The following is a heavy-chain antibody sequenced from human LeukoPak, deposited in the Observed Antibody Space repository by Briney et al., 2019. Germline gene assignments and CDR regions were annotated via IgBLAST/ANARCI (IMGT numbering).Heavy chain of an antibody. D-gene: IGHD3-10*01. J-gene: IGHJ4*02. CDR1: GYSISSGYY. CDR2: IYHSGST. Sequence: SETLSLTRTVSGYSISSGYYWGWIRQPPGKGLEWIGSIYHSGSTYYSPSLKSRVTISVDTSKNQFSLKLSSVTAADTAVYYCARGPGSRGGWGQGTLVTVSS. CDR3: ARGPGSRGG. V-gene: IGHV4-38-2*02.